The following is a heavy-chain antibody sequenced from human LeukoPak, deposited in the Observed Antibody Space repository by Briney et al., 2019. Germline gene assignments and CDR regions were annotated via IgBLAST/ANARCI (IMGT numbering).Heavy chain of an antibody. J-gene: IGHJ4*02. D-gene: IGHD6-19*01. CDR3: AREPYRRDGSGWHQVGY. Sequence: SVKVSCKASGGTFSSYAISWLLQAPGQGLEWMGRIIPIFGTANYAQKFQGRVTITTDESTSTAYMELSSLRSEDTAVYYCAREPYRRDGSGWHQVGYWGQGTLVTVSS. CDR1: GGTFSSYA. V-gene: IGHV1-69*05. CDR2: IIPIFGTA.